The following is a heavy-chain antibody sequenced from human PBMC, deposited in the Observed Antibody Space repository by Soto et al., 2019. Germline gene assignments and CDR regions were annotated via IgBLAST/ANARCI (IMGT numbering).Heavy chain of an antibody. V-gene: IGHV1-46*01. J-gene: IGHJ6*02. Sequence: GASVKVSCKASGYTFTSYYMHWVRQAPGQGLEWMGIINPSGGSTSYAQKFQGRVTMTRDTSTSTVYMELSSLRSEDTAVYYCAKDRVNSCYDLAYYHYGIDVWGQGTTVTGS. CDR3: AKDRVNSCYDLAYYHYGIDV. CDR2: INPSGGST. D-gene: IGHD5-12*01. CDR1: GYTFTSYY.